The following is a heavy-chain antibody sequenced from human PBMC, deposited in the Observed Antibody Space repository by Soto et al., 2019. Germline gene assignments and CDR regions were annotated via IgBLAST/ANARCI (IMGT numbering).Heavy chain of an antibody. CDR3: GGASTLRAHGDSLRCPRMDV. J-gene: IGHJ6*03. D-gene: IGHD2-21*01. Sequence: QVQLVQSGAEVKKPGSPAKVSCKASGGTFSSYAISWVRQAPGQGLEWMGGILPIFGTANYARKFQGRVTITADRSTRLASRGVPGLRSGDTAVYSWGGASTLRAHGDSLRCPRMDVWGKGTTVTVPS. CDR2: ILPIFGTA. CDR1: GGTFSSYA. V-gene: IGHV1-69*06.